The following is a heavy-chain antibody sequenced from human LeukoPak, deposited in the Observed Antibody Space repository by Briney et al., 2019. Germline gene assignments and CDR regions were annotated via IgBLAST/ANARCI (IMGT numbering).Heavy chain of an antibody. CDR3: ARGGRGTIFGVARGFDI. Sequence: ASVKVSCKASGYTFTGYYMHWMRQAPGQGLEWMGWINPNSGGTNYAQKFQGRVTMTRDTSISTAYMELSRLRSDDTAVYYCARGGRGTIFGVARGFDIWGQGTMVTVSS. V-gene: IGHV1-2*02. J-gene: IGHJ3*02. D-gene: IGHD3-3*01. CDR2: INPNSGGT. CDR1: GYTFTGYY.